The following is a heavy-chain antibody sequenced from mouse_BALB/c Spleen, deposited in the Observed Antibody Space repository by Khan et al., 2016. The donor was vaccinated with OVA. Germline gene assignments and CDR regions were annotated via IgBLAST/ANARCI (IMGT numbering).Heavy chain of an antibody. V-gene: IGHV1-18*01. CDR1: GYSFTDYT. CDR3: ARSGYGGFAY. J-gene: IGHJ3*01. CDR2: INPYNGAS. D-gene: IGHD1-2*01. Sequence: EVQLQQSGPELVKPGDSMKISCKASGYSFTDYTMNWVKQSHGKNLEWIGLINPYNGASNYKQKFKGKATLTVDKSSSTAYMELLSLPAEDSAVYYCARSGYGGFAYWGQGTLVTVSA.